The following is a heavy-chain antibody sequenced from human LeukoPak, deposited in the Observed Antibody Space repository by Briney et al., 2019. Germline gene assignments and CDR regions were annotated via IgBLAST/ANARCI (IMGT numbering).Heavy chain of an antibody. J-gene: IGHJ4*02. Sequence: GGSLRLSCAASGFTFSNYWMHWGRQAPGEGLGWVSHIKSDGSRINYADSVKGRFTMSRDNAKNSLYLQMNTLRAEDTAVYCCARGGALAGGQFDSWGQGALVSVSS. D-gene: IGHD4-23*01. CDR2: IKSDGSRI. V-gene: IGHV3-74*01. CDR1: GFTFSNYW. CDR3: ARGGALAGGQFDS.